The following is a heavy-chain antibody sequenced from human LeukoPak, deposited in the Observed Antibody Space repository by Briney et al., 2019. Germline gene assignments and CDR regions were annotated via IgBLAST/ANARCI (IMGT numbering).Heavy chain of an antibody. CDR3: ARGQYSSGWSFDY. Sequence: GGSLRLSCAASGFTFSSYSMNWVRQAPRKGLEWVSSISSSSSYIYYADSVKGRFTISRDNAKNSLYLQMNSLRAEDTAVYYCARGQYSSGWSFDYWGQGTLVTVSS. CDR1: GFTFSSYS. J-gene: IGHJ4*02. CDR2: ISSSSSYI. D-gene: IGHD6-19*01. V-gene: IGHV3-21*01.